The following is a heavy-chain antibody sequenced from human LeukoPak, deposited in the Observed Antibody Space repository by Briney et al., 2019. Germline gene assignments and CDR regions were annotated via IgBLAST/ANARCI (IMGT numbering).Heavy chain of an antibody. J-gene: IGHJ4*02. CDR2: ISSNGGDT. V-gene: IGHV3-64D*06. CDR3: VNSRMTTVTAFDY. Sequence: PGGSLRLSCSASGFTFSSYAIHWVRQAPGKGLEYVSTISSNGGDTYYADSVKGRFTISRDNSKNTLYLRMSSLRAEDTAVYYCVNSRMTTVTAFDYWGQGTLVTVSS. D-gene: IGHD4-17*01. CDR1: GFTFSSYA.